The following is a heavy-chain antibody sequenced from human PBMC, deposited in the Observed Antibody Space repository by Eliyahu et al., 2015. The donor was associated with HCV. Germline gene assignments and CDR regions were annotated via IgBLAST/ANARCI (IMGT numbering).Heavy chain of an antibody. Sequence: QVHLQESGPGLVKPSETLSLTCTVSGGSISSYYWXWIRQPAGKGLEWIGRIYSSGSINYNPSLKSRVTMSLDTSKNQFSLNLSSVTAADTAVYYCARGGRQWGPPGYWGQGTLITVSS. CDR2: IYSSGSI. CDR1: GGSISSYY. J-gene: IGHJ4*02. V-gene: IGHV4-4*07. CDR3: ARGGRQWGPPGY. D-gene: IGHD1-26*01.